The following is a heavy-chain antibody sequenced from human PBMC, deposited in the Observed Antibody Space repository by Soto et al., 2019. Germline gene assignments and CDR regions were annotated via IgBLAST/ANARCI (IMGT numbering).Heavy chain of an antibody. CDR1: GGSVSSGSYY. D-gene: IGHD3-10*01. J-gene: IGHJ6*02. CDR2: IYYSGST. Sequence: SETLSLTCTVSGGSVSSGSYYWSWIRQPPGKGLEWIGYIYYSGSTNYNPSLKSRVTISVDTSKNQFSLKLSSVTAADTAVYYCARDSAGYGSGRSYYYYGMDVWGQGTTVTVSS. V-gene: IGHV4-61*01. CDR3: ARDSAGYGSGRSYYYYGMDV.